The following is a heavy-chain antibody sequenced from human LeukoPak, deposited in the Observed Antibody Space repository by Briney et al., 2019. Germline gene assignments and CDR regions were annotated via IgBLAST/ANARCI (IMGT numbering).Heavy chain of an antibody. D-gene: IGHD3-22*01. V-gene: IGHV3-23*01. J-gene: IGHJ4*02. CDR1: GFTFSSYA. CDR2: ISGSGGST. Sequence: GGSLRLSCAASGFTFSSYAMSWVRQARGKGLEWVSDISGSGGSTYYADSVKGRFTISRDNSKNTLYLQMNSLRAEDTAVYYCAKFDYDSSGFFDYWGQGTLVTVSS. CDR3: AKFDYDSSGFFDY.